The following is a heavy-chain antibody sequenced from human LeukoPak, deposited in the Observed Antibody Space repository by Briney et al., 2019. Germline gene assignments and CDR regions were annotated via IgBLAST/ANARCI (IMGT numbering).Heavy chain of an antibody. CDR2: ISAYNGNT. J-gene: IGHJ4*02. CDR1: GYTFTSYG. V-gene: IGHV1-18*01. CDR3: ARGRGYSGYDPFDY. D-gene: IGHD5-12*01. Sequence: ASVKVSCKASGYTFTSYGITWVRQAPGQGLEWMGWISAYNGNTNYAQKLQGRVTMTTDTSTSTPYMELRSLRSDDTAVYYCARGRGYSGYDPFDYWGRGTLVTVSS.